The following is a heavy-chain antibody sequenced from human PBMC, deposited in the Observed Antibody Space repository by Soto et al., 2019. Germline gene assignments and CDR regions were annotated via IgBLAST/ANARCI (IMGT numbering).Heavy chain of an antibody. D-gene: IGHD3-22*01. CDR3: ARLHYDSSGYFHY. V-gene: IGHV3-30-3*01. J-gene: IGHJ4*02. Sequence: GGSLRLSCAASGFTLSNFGMHWVRQAPGKGLEWVATISYDGSKKDYADSVKGRCTISRDNSKNALYLQMNNLRVEDTAVYYCARLHYDSSGYFHYWGQGTLVTVSS. CDR1: GFTLSNFG. CDR2: ISYDGSKK.